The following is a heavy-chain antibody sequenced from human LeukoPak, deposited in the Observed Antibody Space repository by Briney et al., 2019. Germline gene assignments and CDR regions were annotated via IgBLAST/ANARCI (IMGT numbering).Heavy chain of an antibody. CDR1: GFTFSSYE. CDR3: ARVTSYLHYFDN. V-gene: IGHV3-48*03. D-gene: IGHD2-2*01. J-gene: IGHJ4*02. Sequence: GGSLRLSCAASGFTFSSYEMNWVRQAPGKGLEWVSYISSSGSTIYYADSVKGRFAISRDNAKNSLYLQMNSLRAEDTAVYYCARVTSYLHYFDNWGQGTLVIVSS. CDR2: ISSSGSTI.